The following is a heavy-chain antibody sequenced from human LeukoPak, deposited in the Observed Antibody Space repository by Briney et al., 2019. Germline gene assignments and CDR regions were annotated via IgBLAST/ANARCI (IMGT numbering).Heavy chain of an antibody. CDR2: IYYSGST. J-gene: IGHJ5*02. CDR1: GGSISSSYW. D-gene: IGHD6-19*01. V-gene: IGHV4-31*11. CDR3: ARDRIAVAGTHP. Sequence: PSGTLSLTCAVSGGSISSSYWWSWVRQHPGKGLEWIGYIYYSGSTYYNPSLKSRVTISVDTSKNQFSLKLSSVTAADTAVYYCARDRIAVAGTHPWGQGTLVTVSS.